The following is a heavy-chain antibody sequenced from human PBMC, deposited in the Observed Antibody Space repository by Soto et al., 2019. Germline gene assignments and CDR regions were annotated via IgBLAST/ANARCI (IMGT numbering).Heavy chain of an antibody. CDR3: AKSGDSSSDYYYGMDV. Sequence: PGGSLRLSCAASGFTFDYYGMHWVRQAPGRGLEWVPGISWNSGSIGYADSLKGRFTISRDNAKNSLYLQMNILRAEDKALYYCAKSGDSSSDYYYGMDVWGQGTTVTVSS. V-gene: IGHV3-9*01. D-gene: IGHD6-6*01. CDR1: GFTFDYYG. CDR2: ISWNSGSI. J-gene: IGHJ6*02.